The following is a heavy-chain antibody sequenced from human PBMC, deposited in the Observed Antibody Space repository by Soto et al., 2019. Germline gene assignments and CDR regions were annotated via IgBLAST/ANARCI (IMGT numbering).Heavy chain of an antibody. J-gene: IGHJ4*02. D-gene: IGHD2-15*01. CDR3: ARGVVVAATLTFDY. CDR2: INPNSGGT. CDR1: GYTFTGYY. V-gene: IGHV1-2*04. Sequence: GASVKVSCKASGYTFTGYYMHWVRQAPGQGLEWMGWINPNSGGTNYAQKFQGWVTMTRDTSISTAYMELSRLRSDDTAVYYCARGVVVAATLTFDYWGQGTLVTVSS.